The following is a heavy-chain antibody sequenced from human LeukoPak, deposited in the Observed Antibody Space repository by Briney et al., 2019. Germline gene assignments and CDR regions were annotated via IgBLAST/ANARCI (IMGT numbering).Heavy chain of an antibody. J-gene: IGHJ4*02. CDR1: GGSISSSSYC. CDR3: ARRRGGEDYFDS. Sequence: SETLSLTCTVSGGSISSSSYCWDWIRQPPGKGLEWIGSVSYSGSTYYNPSLKSRVSISVDTSKNQFSLNLSSVTAADTAVYSCARRRGGEDYFDSWGQGTLVTVSS. V-gene: IGHV4-39*01. D-gene: IGHD2-21*01. CDR2: VSYSGST.